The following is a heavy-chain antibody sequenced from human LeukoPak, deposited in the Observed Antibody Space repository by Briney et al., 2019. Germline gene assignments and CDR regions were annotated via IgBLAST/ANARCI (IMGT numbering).Heavy chain of an antibody. J-gene: IGHJ4*02. Sequence: SETLSLTCTVSGGSISSSSYYWGWIRQPPGKGLEWIGSIYYSGSTYYNPSLKSRVTISVDTSKSQFSLKLSSVTAADTAVYYCARHEEDTAYYWGQGTLVTVSS. V-gene: IGHV4-39*01. CDR1: GGSISSSSYY. CDR3: ARHEEDTAYY. D-gene: IGHD5-18*01. CDR2: IYYSGST.